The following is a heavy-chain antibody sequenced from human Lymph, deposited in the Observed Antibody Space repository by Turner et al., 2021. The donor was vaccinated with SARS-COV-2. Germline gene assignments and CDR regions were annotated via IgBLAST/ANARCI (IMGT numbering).Heavy chain of an antibody. J-gene: IGHJ5*02. V-gene: IGHV3-23*01. Sequence: EVQLLESGGGLVQPGGSLRRSGAASGFHFSRYTMSWVRQAPGKGREWVSAISGSGASTYYADSVKGRFTISRDNSKNTLYLQMNSLRVEDTAVYYCAKDGYDGIYCGGGSCYSGWFDPWGQGTLVTVSS. CDR1: GFHFSRYT. CDR3: AKDGYDGIYCGGGSCYSGWFDP. D-gene: IGHD2-15*01. CDR2: ISGSGAST.